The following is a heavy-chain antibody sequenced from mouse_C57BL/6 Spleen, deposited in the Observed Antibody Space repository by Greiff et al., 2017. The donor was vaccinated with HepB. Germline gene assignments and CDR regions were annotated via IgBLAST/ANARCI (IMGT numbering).Heavy chain of an antibody. CDR3: ARGIYDGYTDY. CDR2: ISYSGST. D-gene: IGHD2-3*01. V-gene: IGHV3-1*01. CDR1: GYSITSGYD. J-gene: IGHJ4*01. Sequence: EVKLMESGPGMVKPSQSLSLTCTVTGYSITSGYDWHWIRHFPGNKLEWMGYISYSGSTNYNPSLKSRISITHDTSKNHFFLKLNSVTTEDTATYYCARGIYDGYTDYWGQGTSVTVSS.